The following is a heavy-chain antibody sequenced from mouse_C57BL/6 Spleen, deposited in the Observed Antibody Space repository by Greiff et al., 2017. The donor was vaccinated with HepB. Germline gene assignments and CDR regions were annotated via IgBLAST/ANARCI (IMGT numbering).Heavy chain of an antibody. J-gene: IGHJ1*03. V-gene: IGHV8-12*01. CDR3: AQREVTTTGSYWYFDV. CDR2: IYWDDDK. CDR1: GFSLSTSGMG. Sequence: QVTLKESGPGILQSSQTLSLTCSFSGFSLSTSGMGVSWIRQPSGKGLEWLAHIYWDDDKRYNPSLKSRLTISKDTSRNQVFLKITSVDTADTATYYCAQREVTTTGSYWYFDVWGTGTTVTVSS. D-gene: IGHD2-2*01.